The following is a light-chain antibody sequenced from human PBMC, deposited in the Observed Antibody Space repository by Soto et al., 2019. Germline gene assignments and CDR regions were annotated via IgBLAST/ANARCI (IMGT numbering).Light chain of an antibody. CDR1: QSVSRGL. V-gene: IGKV3-20*01. Sequence: DIVLTQSPGTLSSSPGERATLSCRASQSVSRGLLAWYQQKPGQAPRLLLYLASSRATGIPDRFSGSGSGTDFTLTISGLEPEDFAVYYCQQYGSSPWTFGQGTKVEIK. CDR2: LAS. CDR3: QQYGSSPWT. J-gene: IGKJ1*01.